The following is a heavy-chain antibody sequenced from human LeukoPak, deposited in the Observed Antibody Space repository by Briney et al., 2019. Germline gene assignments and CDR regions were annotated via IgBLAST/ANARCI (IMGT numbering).Heavy chain of an antibody. Sequence: SETLSLTCTVSGGSISSHYWSWIRQPPGKGLEWIGSIYYSGSTYYNPSLKSRVTISVDASKNQFSLKLSSVTAADTAVYYCARVGRWLQSFDYWGQGTLVTVSS. V-gene: IGHV4-59*05. D-gene: IGHD5-24*01. CDR1: GGSISSHY. CDR3: ARVGRWLQSFDY. J-gene: IGHJ4*02. CDR2: IYYSGST.